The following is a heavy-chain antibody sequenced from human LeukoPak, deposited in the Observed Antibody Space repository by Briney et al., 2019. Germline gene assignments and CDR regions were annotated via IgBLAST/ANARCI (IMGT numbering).Heavy chain of an antibody. CDR2: IKQDGTEK. D-gene: IGHD2-15*01. CDR1: GFTFTTYW. V-gene: IGHV3-7*01. CDR3: ARDCSGGSCYSRAEAFDI. Sequence: PGESLRLSCAASGFTFTTYWLGWVRQPPGKGLEWVANIKQDGTEKYYVDSVKGRFTISRDNSKNTLYVQMNSLRAEDTAVYYCARDCSGGSCYSRAEAFDIWGQGTMVTVSS. J-gene: IGHJ3*02.